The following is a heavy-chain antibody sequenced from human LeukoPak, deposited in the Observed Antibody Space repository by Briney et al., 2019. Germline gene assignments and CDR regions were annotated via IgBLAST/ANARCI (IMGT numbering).Heavy chain of an antibody. J-gene: IGHJ4*02. D-gene: IGHD1-26*01. CDR1: GFTFNSYW. CDR3: ARRGSYSIFDY. V-gene: IGHV3-7*01. CDR2: IKQDGSEK. Sequence: GGSLRLSCAASGFTFNSYWMSWVRQAPGKGLEWVANIKQDGSEKYYVDSVKGRFTISRDNAKDSLYLLMDSPRAEDTAVYFCARRGSYSIFDYWGQGTLVTVSS.